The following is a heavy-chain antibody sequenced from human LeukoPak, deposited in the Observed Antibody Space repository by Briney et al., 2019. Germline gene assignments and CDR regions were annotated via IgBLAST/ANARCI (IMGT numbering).Heavy chain of an antibody. J-gene: IGHJ2*01. CDR1: GYTFTSYY. CDR3: AGTVSDYWYFDL. Sequence: ASVKVSCKASGYTFTSYYMHWVRQAPGQGLEWMGIINPSGGSTSYAQKFQGRVTMTRDTSTSTVYMELSSLRSEDTAVYYCAGTVSDYWYFDLWGRGTLVTVSS. V-gene: IGHV1-46*01. D-gene: IGHD4-17*01. CDR2: INPSGGST.